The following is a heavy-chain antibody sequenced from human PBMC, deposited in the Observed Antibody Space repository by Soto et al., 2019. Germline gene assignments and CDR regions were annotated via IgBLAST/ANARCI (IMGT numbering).Heavy chain of an antibody. CDR3: ARDENWNRLNPHFDY. J-gene: IGHJ4*02. V-gene: IGHV1-18*01. CDR1: GYTFTSYG. Sequence: ASVKVSCKASGYTFTSYGISWVRQAPVQGLEWMGWISAYNGNTNYAQKLEGRVTMTTDTSTSTAYMELRSLRSDDTAVYYCARDENWNRLNPHFDYWGQGTLVTVSS. CDR2: ISAYNGNT. D-gene: IGHD1-1*01.